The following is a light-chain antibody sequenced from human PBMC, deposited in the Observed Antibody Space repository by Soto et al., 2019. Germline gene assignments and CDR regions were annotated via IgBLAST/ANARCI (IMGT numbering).Light chain of an antibody. CDR2: GAF. V-gene: IGKV3-15*01. J-gene: IGKJ1*01. Sequence: EIVMTQSPATLSVSPGERATLSCRASQSVSSNLAWYQQKPGQAPRLVIYGAFTRAPRVPARFSGSGSGTEFTLTVSSLQSEDFAIYFCQEYDNWPGGTFGQGTKVEV. CDR3: QEYDNWPGGT. CDR1: QSVSSN.